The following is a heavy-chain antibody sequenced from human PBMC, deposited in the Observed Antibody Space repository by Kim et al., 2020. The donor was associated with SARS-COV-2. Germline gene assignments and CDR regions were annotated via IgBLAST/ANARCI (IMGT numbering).Heavy chain of an antibody. CDR2: ITNDGGIK. Sequence: GGSLRLSCAASGFIFSNYAMHWVRQAPGKGLEWVSFITNDGGIKYYADSVKGRFTISRDNSKSTLYLQMNSLTPEDTAEYYCAKDRSATWSLDYWGQGTLVTVSS. CDR1: GFIFSNYA. J-gene: IGHJ4*02. D-gene: IGHD2-8*02. V-gene: IGHV3-30*18. CDR3: AKDRSATWSLDY.